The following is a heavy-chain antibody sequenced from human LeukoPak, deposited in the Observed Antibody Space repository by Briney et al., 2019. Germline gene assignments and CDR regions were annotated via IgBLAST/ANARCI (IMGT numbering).Heavy chain of an antibody. CDR1: GYTFTSYG. D-gene: IGHD5-18*01. J-gene: IGHJ6*02. Sequence: ASVKVSCKASGYTFTSYGISWVRQAPGQGLEWMGWISAYNGNTNYAQKLQGRVTMTTDTSTSTAYMELRSLRSDDTAVYYCARSAMDYYYYYYGMDVWGQGTTVTVSS. V-gene: IGHV1-18*01. CDR2: ISAYNGNT. CDR3: ARSAMDYYYYYYGMDV.